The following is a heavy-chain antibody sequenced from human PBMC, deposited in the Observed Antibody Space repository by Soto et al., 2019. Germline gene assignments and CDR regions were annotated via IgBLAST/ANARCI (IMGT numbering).Heavy chain of an antibody. CDR1: GYTFTSYA. CDR3: ARGTTVKPYYYYYYMDF. D-gene: IGHD1-7*01. CDR2: INAGNGNT. J-gene: IGHJ6*03. V-gene: IGHV1-3*01. Sequence: ASVKVSCKASGYTFTSYAMHWVRQAPGQRLEWMGWINAGNGNTKYSQKFQGRVTITRDTSASTAYMELSSLRSEDTAVYYCARGTTVKPYYYYYYMDFWGKGTTVTVSS.